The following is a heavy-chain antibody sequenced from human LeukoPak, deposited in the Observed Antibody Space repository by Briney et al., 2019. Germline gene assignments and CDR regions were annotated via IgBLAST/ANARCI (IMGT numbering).Heavy chain of an antibody. D-gene: IGHD1-1*01. CDR3: AKDHGTPGDYFDY. Sequence: TGGSLRLSCAVSGFTFRYFGMHWVRQAPGKGLEWVSKISYDGNKKNYADSVKGRFTISRDNSNSTLYLEMNSLTTDDTAIYYCAKDHGTPGDYFDYWGQGALVSVSS. V-gene: IGHV3-30*18. CDR2: ISYDGNKK. J-gene: IGHJ4*02. CDR1: GFTFRYFG.